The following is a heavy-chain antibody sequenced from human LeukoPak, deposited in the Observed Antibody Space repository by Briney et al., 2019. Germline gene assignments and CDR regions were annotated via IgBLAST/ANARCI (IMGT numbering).Heavy chain of an antibody. CDR2: ISYDGTNK. CDR1: GFTFSNYG. Sequence: GGSLRLSCAASGFTFSNYGMHWVRQAPGKRLEWVAVISYDGTNKYYPDSVKGRFTISRDNSKNTLYLQMNSLRAEDTAVYYCARALGTLVRGVIDYYGMDVWGQGTTVTVSS. J-gene: IGHJ6*02. CDR3: ARALGTLVRGVIDYYGMDV. V-gene: IGHV3-30*03. D-gene: IGHD3-10*01.